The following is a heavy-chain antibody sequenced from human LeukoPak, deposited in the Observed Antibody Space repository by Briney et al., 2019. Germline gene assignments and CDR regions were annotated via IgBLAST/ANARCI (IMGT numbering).Heavy chain of an antibody. CDR3: AKGYYDSSGYYFFDH. CDR1: GFTFDDCA. V-gene: IGHV3-9*03. CDR2: ISWNSGSI. D-gene: IGHD3-22*01. Sequence: PGGSLRLSCAASGFTFDDCAMHWVREAPGKGLEWVSGISWNSGSIGYADSVKGRFTISRDNAKNSLYLQMNSLRAEDMAFYYCAKGYYDSSGYYFFDHWGQGTLVTVSS. J-gene: IGHJ4*02.